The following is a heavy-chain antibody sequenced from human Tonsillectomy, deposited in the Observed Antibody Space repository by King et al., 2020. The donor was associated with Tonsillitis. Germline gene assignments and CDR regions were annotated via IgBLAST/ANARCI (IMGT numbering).Heavy chain of an antibody. CDR3: ERHPIEMATITGTFEY. J-gene: IGHJ4*02. D-gene: IGHD5-24*01. CDR2: IHYSGST. V-gene: IGHV4-39*01. CDR1: GGSISRSSYY. Sequence: QLQESGPGLVKPSETLSLTCTVSGGSISRSSYYWGWIRQPPGKGLEWIGSIHYSGSTYYNPSLKSRVTISVDTSNKQFFLRLSSVTAADTAVYYCERHPIEMATITGTFEYWGQGTLVTVSS.